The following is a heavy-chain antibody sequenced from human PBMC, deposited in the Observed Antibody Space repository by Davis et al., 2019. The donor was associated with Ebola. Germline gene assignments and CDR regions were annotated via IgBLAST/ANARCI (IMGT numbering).Heavy chain of an antibody. CDR1: GGSISSYY. CDR2: IYTSGST. V-gene: IGHV4-4*07. J-gene: IGHJ3*02. D-gene: IGHD3-16*02. CDR3: ASTNYDYIWGSYRFNDI. Sequence: PGGSLRLSCTVSGGSISSYYWSWIRQPAGKGLEWIGRIYTSGSTNYNPSLKSRVTMSVDTSKNQFSLKLSSVTATDTAVYYCASTNYDYIWGSYRFNDIWGQGTMVTVSS.